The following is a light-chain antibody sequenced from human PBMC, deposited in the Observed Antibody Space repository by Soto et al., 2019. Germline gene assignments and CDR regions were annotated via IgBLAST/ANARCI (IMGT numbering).Light chain of an antibody. CDR2: DVS. V-gene: IGLV2-14*01. CDR3: SSYTTSITHVV. Sequence: QSALTQPASVSGSPGQSITISCTGTSSDVGSYNYVSWYQQYPGKAPKLMIYDVSNRPSGVSYRFSGSKSGNTASLNISGLQAEDEADYYCSSYTTSITHVVFGGGTKLTVL. CDR1: SSDVGSYNY. J-gene: IGLJ2*01.